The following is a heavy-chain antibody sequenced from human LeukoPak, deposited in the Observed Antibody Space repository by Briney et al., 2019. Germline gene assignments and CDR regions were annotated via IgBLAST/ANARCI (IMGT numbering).Heavy chain of an antibody. J-gene: IGHJ4*02. CDR3: TRYNNDHFDY. V-gene: IGHV3-33*01. Sequence: GGSLRLSCAGSGFTFGGYGMHWSRQTPGKGLEWVAVIAYDGSRAFYADSVKGRFTISRDNSKNTMSVQMDDLRAEDTAVYYCTRYNNDHFDYWGQGTLVTVSS. CDR2: IAYDGSRA. CDR1: GFTFGGYG. D-gene: IGHD1-14*01.